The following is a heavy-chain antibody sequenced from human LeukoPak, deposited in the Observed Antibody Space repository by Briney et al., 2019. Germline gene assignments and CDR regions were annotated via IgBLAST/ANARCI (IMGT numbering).Heavy chain of an antibody. D-gene: IGHD3-16*01. CDR1: GCSFSTFG. J-gene: IGHJ4*02. CDR3: GRDSLGGDY. CDR2: IWNDGSKK. V-gene: IGHV3-33*08. Sequence: PGGSLRLSWAASGCSFSTFGMHWARRAPGKGLEWVAVIWNDGSKKFYAESVKGRFTISRDNSQNTLYLQMNRLRAEDTAVYYCGRDSLGGDYWGQGTLVTVSS.